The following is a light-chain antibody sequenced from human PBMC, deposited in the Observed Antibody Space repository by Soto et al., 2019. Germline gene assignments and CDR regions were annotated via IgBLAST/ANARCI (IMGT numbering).Light chain of an antibody. CDR1: SSDVGAYNY. CDR3: NSYTRTRNLL. J-gene: IGLJ2*01. V-gene: IGLV2-14*01. Sequence: QSALTQPASVSGSPGQSITISCTGTSSDVGAYNYVSWYQHHPGRAPKLIIFEVSHRPSGVSDRFSASKSGNTASLTISGLQTEDEADYYCNSYTRTRNLLFGGGTKLTVL. CDR2: EVS.